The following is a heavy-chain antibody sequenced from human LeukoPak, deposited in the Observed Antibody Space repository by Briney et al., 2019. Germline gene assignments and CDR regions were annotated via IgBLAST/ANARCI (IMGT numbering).Heavy chain of an antibody. Sequence: GASVKVSCKVSGYTLTELSMHWVRQDPGKGLEWMGGFDPEDGETIYAQKFQGRVTMTEDTSTDTAYMELSSLRSEDTAVYYCATGGAAAGLNWFDPWGQGTLVTVSS. CDR2: FDPEDGET. D-gene: IGHD6-13*01. V-gene: IGHV1-24*01. CDR1: GYTLTELS. CDR3: ATGGAAAGLNWFDP. J-gene: IGHJ5*02.